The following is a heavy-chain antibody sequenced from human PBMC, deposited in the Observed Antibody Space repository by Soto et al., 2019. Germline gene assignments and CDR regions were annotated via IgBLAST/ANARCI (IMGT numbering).Heavy chain of an antibody. CDR1: GFTFSSYS. CDR2: ISSSSSYI. CDR3: ARGPVLHLGELSSLAAFDI. V-gene: IGHV3-21*01. D-gene: IGHD3-16*02. J-gene: IGHJ3*02. Sequence: EVQLVESGGGLVKPGGSLRLSCAASGFTFSSYSMNWVRQAPGKGLEWVSSISSSSSYIYYADSVKGRFTISRDNAKNSLYLQMNSLRAEDTAVYYCARGPVLHLGELSSLAAFDIWGQGTMVTVSS.